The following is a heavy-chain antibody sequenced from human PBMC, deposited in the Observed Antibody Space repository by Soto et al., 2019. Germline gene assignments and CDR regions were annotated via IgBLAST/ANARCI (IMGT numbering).Heavy chain of an antibody. Sequence: PSETLSLTCAVYGGSFSGYYWSWVRQPPGKGLGWVGEINHSGSTNYSPSLKSRVTISVDTSKNQFSLKLGSVTAADTAVYYCERRGYYDSSGYPSPYYFDYWGQGNQVTVSS. CDR2: INHSGST. D-gene: IGHD3-22*01. CDR1: GGSFSGYY. V-gene: IGHV4-34*01. CDR3: ERRGYYDSSGYPSPYYFDY. J-gene: IGHJ4*02.